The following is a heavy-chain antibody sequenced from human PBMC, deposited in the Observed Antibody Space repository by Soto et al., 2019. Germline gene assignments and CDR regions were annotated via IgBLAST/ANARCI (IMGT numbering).Heavy chain of an antibody. CDR3: ARDRDTMIRGVYRH. Sequence: GGSLRLSCAASGFTFSDYYMSWIRQAPGKGLEGVSYISSSSRYTNYADSVKGRFTISRDSAKNSLYLQMNSLRVEDTAVYYCARDRDTMIRGVYRHWGQGTLVTVSS. CDR1: GFTFSDYY. CDR2: ISSSSRYT. J-gene: IGHJ1*01. D-gene: IGHD3-10*01. V-gene: IGHV3-11*05.